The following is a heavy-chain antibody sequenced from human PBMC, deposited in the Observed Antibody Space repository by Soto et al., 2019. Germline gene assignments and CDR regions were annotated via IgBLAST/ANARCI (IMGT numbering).Heavy chain of an antibody. CDR3: ARLTPFPYYYDSSGYYYFDY. D-gene: IGHD3-22*01. V-gene: IGHV4-34*01. CDR1: GGSFSGYY. CDR2: INHSGST. J-gene: IGHJ4*02. Sequence: SETLSLTYAVYGGSFSGYYWSWIRQPTGKGLEWIGEINHSGSTNYNPSLKSRVTISLDTSKNQFSLKLSSVTAADTAVYYCARLTPFPYYYDSSGYYYFDYWGQGTLVTVSS.